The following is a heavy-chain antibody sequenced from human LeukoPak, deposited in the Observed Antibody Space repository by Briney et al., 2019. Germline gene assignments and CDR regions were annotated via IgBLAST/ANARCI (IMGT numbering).Heavy chain of an antibody. CDR2: IYYSGST. V-gene: IGHV4-39*01. CDR1: GGSISSSSYY. Sequence: PSETLSLTCTVSGGSISSSSYYWGWIRQPPGKGLEWIGSIYYSGSTYYNPSLKSRVTISVDTSKNQFPLKLSSVTAADTAVYYCARRTIAAAGTGWFDPWGQGTLVTVSS. J-gene: IGHJ5*02. D-gene: IGHD6-13*01. CDR3: ARRTIAAAGTGWFDP.